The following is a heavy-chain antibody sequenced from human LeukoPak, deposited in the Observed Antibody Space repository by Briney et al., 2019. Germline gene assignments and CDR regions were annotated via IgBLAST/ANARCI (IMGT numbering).Heavy chain of an antibody. V-gene: IGHV4-61*02. D-gene: IGHD6-19*01. J-gene: IGHJ2*01. CDR2: IYSSGST. CDR3: ARAGQTGLVWYFDL. CDR1: GGSISSGGSY. Sequence: SETLSLTCTVSGGSISSGGSYWSWIRRPAGKGLEWIGRIYSSGSTNYSPSLKSRVTISVDTSKNQFSLKLSSVTAADTAVYYCARAGQTGLVWYFDLWGRGTLVTVSS.